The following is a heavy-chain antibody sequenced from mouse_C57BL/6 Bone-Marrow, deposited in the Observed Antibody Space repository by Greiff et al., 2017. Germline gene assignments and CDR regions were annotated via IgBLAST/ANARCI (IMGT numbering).Heavy chain of an antibody. Sequence: QVQLQQSGPELVKPGASVTISCKASGYAFSSSWMNWVKQRPGKGLEWIGRIYPGDGDTNYNGKFKGKATLTADKSSSTAYMPLRSLTSEDSAVYFCAQYFDVWGTGTTVTVSS. V-gene: IGHV1-82*01. CDR3: AQYFDV. CDR2: IYPGDGDT. CDR1: GYAFSSSW. J-gene: IGHJ1*03.